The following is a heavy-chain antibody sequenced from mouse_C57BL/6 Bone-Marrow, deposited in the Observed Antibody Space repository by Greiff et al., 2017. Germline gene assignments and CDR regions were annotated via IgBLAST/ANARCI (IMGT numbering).Heavy chain of an antibody. J-gene: IGHJ3*01. CDR3: GYDYDGAWFAY. CDR1: GYAFSSSW. V-gene: IGHV1-82*01. Sequence: VQLQQSGPELVKPGASVKISCKASGYAFSSSWRNWVKQRPGKGLEWIGRIYPGDGDTNYNGKFTGKATLTADKSSSTAYMQRSSLTSEDSAVYFCGYDYDGAWFAYWGQGTLVTVSA. CDR2: IYPGDGDT. D-gene: IGHD2-4*01.